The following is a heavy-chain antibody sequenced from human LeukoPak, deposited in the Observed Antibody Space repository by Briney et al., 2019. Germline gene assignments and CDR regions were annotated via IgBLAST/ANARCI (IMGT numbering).Heavy chain of an antibody. CDR3: ARHEYSHGSYYFDY. V-gene: IGHV4-59*08. J-gene: IGHJ4*02. D-gene: IGHD5-18*01. Sequence: SETLSLTCTVSGGSISSYYWSWIRQPPGKGLEWIGYIYYSGSTNYNPSLKSRVTISVDTSKNQFSLKLSSVTAADTAVYYCARHEYSHGSYYFDYWGQGTLVTVSS. CDR1: GGSISSYY. CDR2: IYYSGST.